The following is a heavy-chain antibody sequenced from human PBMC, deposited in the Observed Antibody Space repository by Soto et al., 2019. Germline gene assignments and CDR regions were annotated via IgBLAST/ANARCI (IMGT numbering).Heavy chain of an antibody. CDR2: IKDNGSGR. V-gene: IGHV3-7*01. J-gene: IGHJ4*02. D-gene: IGHD3-16*01. CDR1: GSIFSSHW. CDR3: ASLTGAF. Sequence: EVPLVESGGDLVQPGGSLRLSCEASGSIFSSHWMSWVRQAPGKGLDWVATIKDNGSGRYYVDSVKGRFTISRDNAKNSLYLQMNSLSAEDTAVYYCASLTGAFWGQGTVVTVSS.